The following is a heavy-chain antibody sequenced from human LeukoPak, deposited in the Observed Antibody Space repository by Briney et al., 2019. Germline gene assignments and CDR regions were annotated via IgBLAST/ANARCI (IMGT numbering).Heavy chain of an antibody. J-gene: IGHJ4*02. D-gene: IGHD5-24*01. CDR1: GGSISSYY. Sequence: SETLSLTCTVSGGSISSYYWSWIRQPPGKGLEWIGYIYYSGSTNYSPSLKSRVTISVDTSKNQFSLKLSSVTAADTAVYYCARGRRDGYNCDYWGQGTLVTVSS. V-gene: IGHV4-59*01. CDR2: IYYSGST. CDR3: ARGRRDGYNCDY.